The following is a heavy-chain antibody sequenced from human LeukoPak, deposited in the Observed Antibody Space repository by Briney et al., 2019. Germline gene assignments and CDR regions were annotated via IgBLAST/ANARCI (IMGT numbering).Heavy chain of an antibody. Sequence: PGGSLRLSCAASGFTFSSYAMSWVRQAPGKGLEWVAVISYDGSNKYYADSVKGRFTISRDNSRNTLYLQMNSLRAEDTAVYYCAREVGYSYAFDIWGQGTMVTVSS. D-gene: IGHD5-18*01. CDR3: AREVGYSYAFDI. CDR2: ISYDGSNK. CDR1: GFTFSSYA. J-gene: IGHJ3*02. V-gene: IGHV3-30-3*01.